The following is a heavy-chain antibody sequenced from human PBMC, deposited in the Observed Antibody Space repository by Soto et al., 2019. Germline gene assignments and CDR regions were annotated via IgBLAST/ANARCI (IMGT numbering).Heavy chain of an antibody. J-gene: IGHJ4*01. CDR2: IDWDDAK. Sequence: SGPTLVNPTQTLTLTCTFSGFSLSTSRMSVAWIRQPPGKALEWLARIDWDDAKFFNTSLKTRLTVSKDTSKNQVVLALTNMDPVDSGTYYCARMIFGRTGEYYFDYWGHGILVTVSS. CDR3: ARMIFGRTGEYYFDY. D-gene: IGHD3-3*01. CDR1: GFSLSTSRMS. V-gene: IGHV2-70*17.